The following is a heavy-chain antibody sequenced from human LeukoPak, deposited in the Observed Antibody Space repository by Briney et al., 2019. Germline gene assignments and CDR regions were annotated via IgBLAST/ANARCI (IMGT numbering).Heavy chain of an antibody. J-gene: IGHJ4*02. CDR1: GFTFSSYG. CDR2: IWYDGSNK. Sequence: GGSLRLSCAASGFTFSSYGMHWVRQAPGKGLEWVAVIWYDGSNKCYADSVKGRFTISRDNSKDTLYLQMNSLRAEDTAVYYCARGSHPPDYWGQGTLVTVSS. CDR3: ARGSHPPDY. V-gene: IGHV3-33*01.